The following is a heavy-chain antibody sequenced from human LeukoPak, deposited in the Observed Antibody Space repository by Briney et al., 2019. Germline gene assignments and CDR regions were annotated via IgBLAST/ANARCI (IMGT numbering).Heavy chain of an antibody. Sequence: ASVKVSCKASGYTFTSYDINWVRQATGQGLEWMGWMNPNSGNTGYAQKFQGRVTMTRNTSISTAYMELSSLRSDDTAMYYCARYYIEGRCFDYWGQGTLVTGSS. J-gene: IGHJ4*02. D-gene: IGHD3-10*01. CDR2: MNPNSGNT. V-gene: IGHV1-8*01. CDR1: GYTFTSYD. CDR3: ARYYIEGRCFDY.